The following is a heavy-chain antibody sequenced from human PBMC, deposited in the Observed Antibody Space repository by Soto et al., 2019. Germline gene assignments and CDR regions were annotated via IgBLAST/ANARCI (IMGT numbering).Heavy chain of an antibody. CDR3: ARAAYVVVTSVAFDI. J-gene: IGHJ3*02. D-gene: IGHD2-21*02. V-gene: IGHV4-30-4*01. CDR2: IYYSGST. CDR1: GGSISSGDYY. Sequence: QVELQESGPGLVKPSQTLSLTCTVSGGSISSGDYYWSWIRQPPGKGLEWIGYIYYSGSTYYNPSLKSRVIISVDTSKNQFSLKLSSVTAADTAVYHCARAAYVVVTSVAFDIWGQGTTVTVSS.